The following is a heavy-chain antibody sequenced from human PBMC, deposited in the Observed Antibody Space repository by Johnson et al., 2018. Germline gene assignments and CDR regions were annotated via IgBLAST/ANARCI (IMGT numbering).Heavy chain of an antibody. Sequence: QVQLQESGPGLVKPSETLSLTCTVSGGSISSYYWSWIRQPPGKGLEWIGYIYYSGSTNYNPSLKSRVTISVETSKNQFSLKLSSVTAADTAVYYCARGQQLPIWQDHYYYGVDVWGLGTTVTVSS. J-gene: IGHJ6*02. CDR1: GGSISSYY. V-gene: IGHV4-59*01. D-gene: IGHD5-18*01. CDR2: IYYSGST. CDR3: ARGQQLPIWQDHYYYGVDV.